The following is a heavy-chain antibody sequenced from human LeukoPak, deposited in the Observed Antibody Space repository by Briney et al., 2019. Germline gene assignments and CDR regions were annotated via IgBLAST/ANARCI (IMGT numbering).Heavy chain of an antibody. V-gene: IGHV4-39*07. Sequence: PSETLSLTCTVSGGSITTDNYYWSWIRQPPGKGLEWIGSIYHSGSTYYNPSLKTRVTISVDTSKNQFSLKLSTVTAADTAVYYCARLSVAGTSGYYYMDVWGKGTTVTVSS. CDR3: ARLSVAGTSGYYYMDV. CDR1: GGSITTDNYY. D-gene: IGHD6-19*01. J-gene: IGHJ6*03. CDR2: IYHSGST.